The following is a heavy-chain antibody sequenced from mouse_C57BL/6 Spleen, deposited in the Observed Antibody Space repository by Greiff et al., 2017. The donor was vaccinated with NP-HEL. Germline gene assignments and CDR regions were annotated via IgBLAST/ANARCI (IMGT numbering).Heavy chain of an antibody. CDR3: ARSYGYDGAWFAY. CDR2: IHPNSGST. Sequence: VQLQQPGAELVKPGASVKLSCKASGYTFTSYWMHWVKQRPGQGLEWLGMIHPNSGSTNYNEKFKSKATLTVDKSSSTAYMQLSSLTSEDSAVYYCARSYGYDGAWFAYWGQGTLVTVSA. D-gene: IGHD2-2*01. V-gene: IGHV1-64*01. J-gene: IGHJ3*01. CDR1: GYTFTSYW.